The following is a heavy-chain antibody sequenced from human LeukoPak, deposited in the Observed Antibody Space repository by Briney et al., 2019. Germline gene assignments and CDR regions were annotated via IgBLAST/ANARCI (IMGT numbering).Heavy chain of an antibody. Sequence: GRSLRLSCAASGFTFASYAMSWVRQAPGKGLEWVSSISGSSGTTYYADSVKGRFTISRDNAKNTLYLQMNSLRAEDTAVYYCAKEAAGADFDYWGQGTLVTVSP. V-gene: IGHV3-23*01. CDR2: ISGSSGTT. J-gene: IGHJ4*02. CDR1: GFTFASYA. CDR3: AKEAAGADFDY. D-gene: IGHD6-13*01.